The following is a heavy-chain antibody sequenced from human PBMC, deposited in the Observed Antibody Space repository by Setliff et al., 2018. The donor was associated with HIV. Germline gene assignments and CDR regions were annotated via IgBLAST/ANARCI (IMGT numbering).Heavy chain of an antibody. CDR2: MNPNSGNT. Sequence: ASVKVSCKASGDNFNNVAFNWVRQATGQGLEWMGWMNPNSGNTGFAQKFQGRVTMTRNTSISTAYMELRSLRSEDTAVYFCARTWGAGVAGYWFEPWGQGTRVTVSS. D-gene: IGHD6-19*01. CDR3: ARTWGAGVAGYWFEP. V-gene: IGHV1-8*01. J-gene: IGHJ5*02. CDR1: GDNFNNVA.